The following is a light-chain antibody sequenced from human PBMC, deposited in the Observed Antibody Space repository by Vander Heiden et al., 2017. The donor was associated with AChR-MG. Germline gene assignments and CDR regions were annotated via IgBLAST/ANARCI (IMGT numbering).Light chain of an antibody. J-gene: IGKJ2*01. V-gene: IGKV1-5*03. CDR2: KAS. CDR1: QSISRW. CDR3: HQYDNYPFT. Sequence: DIQMTQFPSTLSASVGDRVTITCRASQSISRWVAWYHQKPGNGPRLLIYKASRLESEVPSRFSGSGSGTKFTLTISILQPDDFGTYFCHQYDNYPFTFGQGTKLDIK.